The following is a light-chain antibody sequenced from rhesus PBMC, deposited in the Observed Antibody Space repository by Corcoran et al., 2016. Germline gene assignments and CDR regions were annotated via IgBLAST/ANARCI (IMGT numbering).Light chain of an antibody. CDR2: EVN. CDR3: SSYASSSSYV. J-gene: IGLJ1*01. CDR1: SSDIGAYTH. Sequence: QAAPTQSPSVSGSPGQSVTISCTGTSSDIGAYTHVSWYQQYPGKAPKLMISEVNKRPSGVSDRFSGSKSGYTASLTISGLQAEDEADYYCSSYASSSSYVFGTGTRLTV. V-gene: IGLV2-13*03.